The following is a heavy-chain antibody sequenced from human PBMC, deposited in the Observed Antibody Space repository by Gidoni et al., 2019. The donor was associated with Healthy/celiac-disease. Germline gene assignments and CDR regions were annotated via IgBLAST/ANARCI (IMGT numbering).Heavy chain of an antibody. Sequence: EVQLVESGGGLVQPGRSLRLSCAASGFTFDDYAMHWVRQAPGKVLEWVSGISWNSGSISYADSVKGRFTISRDNAKNSMYLKMNRLRAEDTALYYCAKDKSSGWYGGNWYFDLWGRGTLVTVSS. J-gene: IGHJ2*01. CDR2: ISWNSGSI. D-gene: IGHD6-19*01. CDR3: AKDKSSGWYGGNWYFDL. V-gene: IGHV3-9*01. CDR1: GFTFDDYA.